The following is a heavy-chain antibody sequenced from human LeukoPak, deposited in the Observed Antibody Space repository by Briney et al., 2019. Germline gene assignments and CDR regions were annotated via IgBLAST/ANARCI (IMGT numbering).Heavy chain of an antibody. V-gene: IGHV4-31*03. D-gene: IGHD3-22*01. Sequence: SQTLSLTCTVSGGSISSGGYYWSWIRQHPGKGLEWIVYIYYSGSTYYNPSLKSRVTISVDTSKNQFSLKLSSVTAADTAVYYCARYTPGLVVITPDAFDIWGQGTMVTVSS. CDR2: IYYSGST. CDR3: ARYTPGLVVITPDAFDI. CDR1: GGSISSGGYY. J-gene: IGHJ3*02.